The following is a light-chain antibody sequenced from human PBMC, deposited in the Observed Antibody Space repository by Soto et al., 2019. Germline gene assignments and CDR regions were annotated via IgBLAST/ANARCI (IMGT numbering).Light chain of an antibody. CDR1: QNINNW. V-gene: IGKV1-5*01. CDR2: DAS. CDR3: QHMRT. Sequence: DIQMTQSPSTLSASIGDRVTITCRASQNINNWIAWYQQKPGKAPKFLIYDASTLESGAPSRFCGSGFGTEFSLTISSLQPDDFGSYYCQHMRTFGQGTKVDIK. J-gene: IGKJ1*01.